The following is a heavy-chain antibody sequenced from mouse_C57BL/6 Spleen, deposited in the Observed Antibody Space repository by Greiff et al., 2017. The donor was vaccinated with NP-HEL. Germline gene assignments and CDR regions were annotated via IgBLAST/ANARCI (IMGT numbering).Heavy chain of an antibody. J-gene: IGHJ4*01. D-gene: IGHD2-3*01. CDR3: ASAGYDGYYGNAMDY. Sequence: VQLKESVAELVRPGASVKLSCTASGFNIKNTYMHWVKQRPEQGLEWIGRIDPANGNTKYAPKFQGKATITADTSSNTAYLQLSSLTSEDTAIYYCASAGYDGYYGNAMDYWGQGTSVTVSS. CDR2: IDPANGNT. CDR1: GFNIKNTY. V-gene: IGHV14-3*01.